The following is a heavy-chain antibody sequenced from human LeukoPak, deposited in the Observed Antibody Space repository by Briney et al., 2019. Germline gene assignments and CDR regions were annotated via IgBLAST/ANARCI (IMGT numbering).Heavy chain of an antibody. Sequence: PGGSLRLSCAASGFTVSSNYVSWVRQAPGKGLEGVSVIYSYGSTYYADSVKGRFTISRDNSKNTLYLQMNSLRVEDTAVYYCARLGGKQLVRYYQYYMDVWGKGTTVTVSS. CDR2: IYSYGST. D-gene: IGHD6-6*01. V-gene: IGHV3-66*02. J-gene: IGHJ6*03. CDR1: GFTVSSNY. CDR3: ARLGGKQLVRYYQYYMDV.